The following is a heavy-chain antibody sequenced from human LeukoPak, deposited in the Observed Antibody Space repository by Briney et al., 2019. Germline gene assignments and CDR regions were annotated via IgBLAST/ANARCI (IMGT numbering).Heavy chain of an antibody. CDR1: GGTFSSYA. Sequence: AASVKVSCKASGGTFSSYAISWVRQAPGQGLEWMGGIIPIFGTANYAQKFQGRVTITADESTSTAYMELSSLRSEDTAVYYCARDSPHSSSWYNWFDPWGQGTLVTVSS. CDR2: IIPIFGTA. CDR3: ARDSPHSSSWYNWFDP. V-gene: IGHV1-69*13. D-gene: IGHD6-13*01. J-gene: IGHJ5*02.